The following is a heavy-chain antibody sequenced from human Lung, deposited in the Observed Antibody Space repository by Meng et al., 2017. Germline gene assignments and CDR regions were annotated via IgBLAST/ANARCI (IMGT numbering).Heavy chain of an antibody. D-gene: IGHD4-11*01. CDR1: GGSFSDYY. V-gene: IGHV4-34*01. Sequence: QESLRRGGAGRLKPSETLSLSCVVSGGSFSDYYWSWIRQPPGKGLEWIGEINHSGSTNYNPSLESRATISVDTSQNNLSLKLSSVTAADSAVYYCARGPTTMAHDFDYWGQGTLVTVSS. J-gene: IGHJ4*02. CDR3: ARGPTTMAHDFDY. CDR2: INHSGST.